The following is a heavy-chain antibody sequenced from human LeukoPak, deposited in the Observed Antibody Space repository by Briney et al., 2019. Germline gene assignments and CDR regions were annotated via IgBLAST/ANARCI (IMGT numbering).Heavy chain of an antibody. J-gene: IGHJ4*02. CDR1: GYTFTSYA. CDR2: INAGNGNT. V-gene: IGHV1-3*01. Sequence: ASVKVSCKASGYTFTSYAMYWVRQAPGQRLEWMGWINAGNGNTKYSQKFQGRVTITRDTSASTAYMELSSLRSEDTAVYYCARDKEYADYYDSSGYVDYWGQGTLVTVSS. CDR3: ARDKEYADYYDSSGYVDY. D-gene: IGHD3-22*01.